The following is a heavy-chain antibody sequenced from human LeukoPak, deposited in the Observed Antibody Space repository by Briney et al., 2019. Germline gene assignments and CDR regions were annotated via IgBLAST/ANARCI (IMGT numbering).Heavy chain of an antibody. CDR3: ASDSSLVGTTRAIDN. CDR2: IFPGGSV. V-gene: IGHV4-61*02. CDR1: GGSISEGNHF. J-gene: IGHJ4*02. Sequence: PSETLSLTCTVSGGSISEGNHFWTWIRQPAGKGLEWIGRIFPGGSVNYNPSLESRLTLSIDTSKNQFSLELTSVTAADTAMYYCASDSSLVGTTRAIDNWGQGTLVTVSS. D-gene: IGHD1-26*01.